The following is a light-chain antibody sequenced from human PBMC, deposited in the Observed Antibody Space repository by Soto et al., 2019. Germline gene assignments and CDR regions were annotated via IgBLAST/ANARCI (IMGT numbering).Light chain of an antibody. V-gene: IGKV3-11*01. CDR1: QSVSSY. Sequence: EIGLTQSPATLSLSPGERATLSCRASQSVSSYLAWYQQKPGQAPRLLIYDASNRATGIPARFSGSGSGTDTTLTISILELEDFAVYHCQQRSNSPPLFTFGPGTKVDIK. CDR2: DAS. J-gene: IGKJ3*01. CDR3: QQRSNSPPLFT.